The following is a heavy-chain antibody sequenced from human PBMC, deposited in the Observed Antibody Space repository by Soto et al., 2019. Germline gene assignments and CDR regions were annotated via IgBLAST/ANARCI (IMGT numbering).Heavy chain of an antibody. D-gene: IGHD4-17*01. CDR3: TTDKPSYGDLRFDY. Sequence: GGSLRLSCAASGFTFSNAWMSWVRQAPGKGLEWVGRIKSKTDGETTDYAAPVKGRFTISRDDSKNTLYLQMNSLKTDDTAVYYCTTDKPSYGDLRFDYWGQGTLVTVSS. CDR2: IKSKTDGETT. V-gene: IGHV3-15*01. J-gene: IGHJ4*02. CDR1: GFTFSNAW.